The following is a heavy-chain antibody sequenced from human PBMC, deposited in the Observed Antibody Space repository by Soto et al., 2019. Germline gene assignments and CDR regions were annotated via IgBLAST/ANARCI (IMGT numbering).Heavy chain of an antibody. D-gene: IGHD5-12*01. J-gene: IGHJ4*02. CDR2: IYYSGST. CDR3: ARHSGHIFFDY. CDR1: GGSISSSSYY. V-gene: IGHV4-39*01. Sequence: SETLSLTCTVSGGSISSSSYYWGWIRQPPGKGLEWIGSIYYSGSTYYNPSLKSRVTVSVDTSKNQFSLKLSSVTAADTAVYYCARHSGHIFFDYWGQGTLVTVSS.